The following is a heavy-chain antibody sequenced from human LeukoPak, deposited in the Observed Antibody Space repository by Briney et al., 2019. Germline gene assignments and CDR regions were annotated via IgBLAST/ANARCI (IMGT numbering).Heavy chain of an antibody. CDR3: ARDAFDGDSTAY. D-gene: IGHD4-17*01. CDR2: ISSSGSTI. J-gene: IGHJ4*02. CDR1: GFTFSDYY. Sequence: PGGSLRLSCAASGFTFSDYYMSWIRQAPGKGLEWVSYISSSGSTIYYADSVKGRFTISRDNAKNSLYLQMNSLGAEDTAVYYCARDAFDGDSTAYWGQGTLVTVSS. V-gene: IGHV3-11*04.